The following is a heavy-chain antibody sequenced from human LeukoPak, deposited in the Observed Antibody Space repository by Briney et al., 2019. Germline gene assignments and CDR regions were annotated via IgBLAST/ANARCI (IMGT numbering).Heavy chain of an antibody. J-gene: IGHJ4*02. D-gene: IGHD6-6*01. CDR1: GGSISSYY. V-gene: IGHV4-38-2*02. CDR3: ARDSLYSSSNDY. CDR2: IYHSGST. Sequence: SETLSLTCTVSGGSISSYYWGWIRQPPGKGLEWIGSIYHSGSTYYNPSLKSRVTISVDTSKNQFSLKLSSVTAADTAVYYCARDSLYSSSNDYWGQGTLVTVSS.